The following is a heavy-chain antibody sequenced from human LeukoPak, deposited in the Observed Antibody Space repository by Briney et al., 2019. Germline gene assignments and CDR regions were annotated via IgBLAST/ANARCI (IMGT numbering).Heavy chain of an antibody. CDR2: NYYSGST. D-gene: IGHD3-3*01. J-gene: IGHJ5*02. CDR1: GASISSYY. CDR3: ARVGILRFPSNWFDP. Sequence: SETLSLTCTVSGASISSYYWSWIRQPPGKGLEWIGYNYYSGSTRYNPSLKSRVTISVDTSKNQFSLKLSSVTAADTAVYYRARVGILRFPSNWFDPWGQGTLVTVSS. V-gene: IGHV4-59*01.